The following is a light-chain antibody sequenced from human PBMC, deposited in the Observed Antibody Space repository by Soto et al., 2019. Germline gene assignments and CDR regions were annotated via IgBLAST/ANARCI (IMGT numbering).Light chain of an antibody. V-gene: IGKV1-9*01. CDR1: QGINNY. CDR3: QHHDSYPLT. J-gene: IGKJ4*01. Sequence: DIPLTQSPSFLSASVGDRVTITCRASQGINNYLAWYQQQPGKAPNLLIYGASTLQSGVPSRFSGSGYGTEFTLTITTLQPEDFATYYCQHHDSYPLTFGGGTKFEIK. CDR2: GAS.